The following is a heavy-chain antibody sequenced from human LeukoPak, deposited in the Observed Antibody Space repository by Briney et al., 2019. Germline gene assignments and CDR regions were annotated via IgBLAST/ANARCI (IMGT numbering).Heavy chain of an antibody. D-gene: IGHD6-19*01. J-gene: IGHJ4*02. CDR3: ATVAVAGTSWVYFDY. Sequence: AASVKVSFTVSGYTLTELSMHWVRQAPGKGLEWMGGFDPEDGETIYAQKFQGRVTMTEDTSTDTAYMELSSLRSEDTAVYYCATVAVAGTSWVYFDYWGQGTLVTVSS. CDR2: FDPEDGET. V-gene: IGHV1-24*01. CDR1: GYTLTELS.